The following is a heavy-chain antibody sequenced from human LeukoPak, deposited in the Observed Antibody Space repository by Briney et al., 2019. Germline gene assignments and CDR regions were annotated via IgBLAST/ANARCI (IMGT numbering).Heavy chain of an antibody. V-gene: IGHV4-4*07. D-gene: IGHD2-2*02. CDR3: ARDGAYTRSLD. J-gene: IGHJ4*02. CDR2: IYPGGTT. CDR1: GGSVSSFY. Sequence: SETLSLTCTVSGGSVSSFYWSWIRQSAGKGLEWIGRIYPGGTTNYNPSLKSRVTMSVDTSKNQFSLNLNSVTAADTAVYYCARDGAYTRSLDWGQGTLVTVSS.